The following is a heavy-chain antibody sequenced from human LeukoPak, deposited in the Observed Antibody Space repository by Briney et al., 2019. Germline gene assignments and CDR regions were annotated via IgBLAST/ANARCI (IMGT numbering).Heavy chain of an antibody. J-gene: IGHJ4*02. CDR1: GFTFSDHY. D-gene: IGHD3-10*01. V-gene: IGHV3-72*01. Sequence: GGSLILSCAASGFTFSDHYMDWIRQAPEKGLEWVGRIRNKANSYTTEYAASVKGRFTISRDDSKNSLYLQMNSLKTEDTAVYYCARGYGSGTSGIDCWGQGTLVTVSS. CDR3: ARGYGSGTSGIDC. CDR2: IRNKANSYTT.